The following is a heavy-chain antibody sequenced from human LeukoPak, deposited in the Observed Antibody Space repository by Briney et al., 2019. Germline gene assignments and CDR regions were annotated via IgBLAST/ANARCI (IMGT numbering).Heavy chain of an antibody. Sequence: PGGSLRLSCAASGFTFSSYWMSWVRQAPGKGLEWVADIKQDGSEKYYVDSVKGRFTISRDNAKNSLYLQMNSLRAEDTAVYYCARDGLDDYGDYVDYWGQGTLVTVSS. J-gene: IGHJ4*02. V-gene: IGHV3-7*01. D-gene: IGHD4-17*01. CDR3: ARDGLDDYGDYVDY. CDR2: IKQDGSEK. CDR1: GFTFSSYW.